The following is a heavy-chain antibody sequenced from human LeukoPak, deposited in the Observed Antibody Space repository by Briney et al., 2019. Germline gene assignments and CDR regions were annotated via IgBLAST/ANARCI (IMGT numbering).Heavy chain of an antibody. Sequence: GGSLRLSCAASGFTFSSYEMNWVRQAPGKGLEWVSYISSSGSTIYYADSVKGRFTISRDNAKSSLYLQMNSLRAEDTAVYYCARYYGVDIDYWGQGTLVTVSS. CDR2: ISSSGSTI. V-gene: IGHV3-48*03. D-gene: IGHD3-10*01. J-gene: IGHJ4*02. CDR1: GFTFSSYE. CDR3: ARYYGVDIDY.